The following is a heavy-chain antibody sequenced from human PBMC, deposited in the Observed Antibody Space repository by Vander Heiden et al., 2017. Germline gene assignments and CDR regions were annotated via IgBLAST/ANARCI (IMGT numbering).Heavy chain of an antibody. V-gene: IGHV4-39*01. J-gene: IGHJ4*02. Sequence: QLQLQESGPGLVKPSETLSLTCTVSGVSISSTSYYWGWIRQPPGKGLEWIGSISYTGSTYYNPSLKSRVTISVDTSKRQFSLKLSSVTAADTAVYYCARHVIYINYDNTHTPFDYWGQGTLVTVSS. CDR2: ISYTGST. CDR3: ARHVIYINYDNTHTPFDY. D-gene: IGHD4-4*01. CDR1: GVSISSTSYY.